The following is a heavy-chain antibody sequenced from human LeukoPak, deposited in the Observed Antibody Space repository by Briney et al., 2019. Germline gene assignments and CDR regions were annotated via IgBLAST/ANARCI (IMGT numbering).Heavy chain of an antibody. V-gene: IGHV3-53*01. D-gene: IGHD5-24*01. Sequence: GGSLRLSCAASGFTVSSNYMSWVRQAPGKGLEWVSVIYSGGSTYYADSVIGRFTISRDNSKNTLYLQMNSLRAEDTAVYYCARGRDGYNFGSRYYYMDVWGKGTTVTVSS. CDR1: GFTVSSNY. CDR3: ARGRDGYNFGSRYYYMDV. CDR2: IYSGGST. J-gene: IGHJ6*03.